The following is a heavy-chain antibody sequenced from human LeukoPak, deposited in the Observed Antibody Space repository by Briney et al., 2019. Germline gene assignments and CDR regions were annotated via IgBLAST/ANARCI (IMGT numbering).Heavy chain of an antibody. D-gene: IGHD6-19*01. CDR1: GFTFSDYY. CDR2: ISDNSKHI. V-gene: IGHV3-11*05. CDR3: AKDRRIAVAGYYYYGMDV. J-gene: IGHJ6*02. Sequence: GGSLRLSCAASGFTFSDYYMSWIRQAPGKGLEWVSCISDNSKHIYYADSVKGRFTISRDNAKSSLYLQMNSLRAEDTALYYCAKDRRIAVAGYYYYGMDVWGQGTTVTVSS.